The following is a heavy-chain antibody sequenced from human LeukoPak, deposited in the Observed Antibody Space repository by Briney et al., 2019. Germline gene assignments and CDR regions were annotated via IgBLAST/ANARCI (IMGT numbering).Heavy chain of an antibody. V-gene: IGHV4-34*01. Sequence: SETLSLTCAVYGGSFSGYYWSWIRQPPGKGLEWIGEINHSGSTNYNPSLKSRVTISVDTSKNQFSLKLSSVTAADTAVYYCARFEILNTAMVSPEEWLRLTGEEGYDYWGQGTLVTVSS. J-gene: IGHJ4*02. CDR1: GGSFSGYY. D-gene: IGHD5-12*01. CDR3: ARFEILNTAMVSPEEWLRLTGEEGYDY. CDR2: INHSGST.